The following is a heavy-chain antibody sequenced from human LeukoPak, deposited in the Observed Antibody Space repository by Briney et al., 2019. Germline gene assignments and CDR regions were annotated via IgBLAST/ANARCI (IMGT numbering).Heavy chain of an antibody. CDR2: IYYSGST. CDR1: GGSISSGDYY. CDR3: ARLASYYYYYYMDV. V-gene: IGHV4-39*01. Sequence: SQTLSLTCTVSGGSISSGDYYWSWIRQPPGKGLEWIGSIYYSGSTYYNPSLKSRVTISVDTSKNQFSLKLSSVTAADTAVYYCARLASYYYYYYMDVWGKGTTVTVSS. J-gene: IGHJ6*03.